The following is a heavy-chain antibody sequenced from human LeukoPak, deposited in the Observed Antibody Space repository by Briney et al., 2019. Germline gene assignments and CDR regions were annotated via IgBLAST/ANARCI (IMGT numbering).Heavy chain of an antibody. J-gene: IGHJ4*02. V-gene: IGHV1-46*01. CDR2: INPSGGST. D-gene: IGHD1-26*01. Sequence: GASVKVSCKASGYTFTGYYMHWVRQAPGQGLEWMGWINPSGGSTSCAQKFQGRVTMTRDTSTSTVYMELSSLRSEDTAVYYCARDNSGSYYPSDYWGQGTLVTVSS. CDR3: ARDNSGSYYPSDY. CDR1: GYTFTGYY.